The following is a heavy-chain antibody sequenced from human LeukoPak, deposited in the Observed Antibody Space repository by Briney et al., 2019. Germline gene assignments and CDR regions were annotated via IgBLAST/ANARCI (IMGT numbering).Heavy chain of an antibody. D-gene: IGHD1-26*01. J-gene: IGHJ4*02. CDR1: GLTFSSYA. CDR3: AKYSGGSYLTLRSDY. CDR2: ISGSGGST. V-gene: IGHV3-23*01. Sequence: PGGSLRLSCAASGLTFSSYAMNWVRQAPGKGLEWVSAISGSGGSTYYADSVKGRFTISRDNSDNTLYLQMNSLRVEDTAVYYCAKYSGGSYLTLRSDYWGQGTLVTVSS.